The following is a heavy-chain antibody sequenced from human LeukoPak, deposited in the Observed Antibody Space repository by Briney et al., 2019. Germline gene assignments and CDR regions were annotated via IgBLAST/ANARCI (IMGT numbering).Heavy chain of an antibody. V-gene: IGHV3-20*04. Sequence: GGSLRLSCAGSGFTFRFYAMTWVRQAPGKGLEWVSGISWNGGNTGYADSVKGRFTISRDNAKNSLFLQVNSLRADDTAFYYCEREGIYCVNGVCYLDYWGQGTLVTVSS. D-gene: IGHD2-8*01. CDR3: EREGIYCVNGVCYLDY. CDR1: GFTFRFYA. CDR2: ISWNGGNT. J-gene: IGHJ4*02.